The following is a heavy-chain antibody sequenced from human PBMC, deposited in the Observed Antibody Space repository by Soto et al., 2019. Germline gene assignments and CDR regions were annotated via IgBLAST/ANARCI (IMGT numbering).Heavy chain of an antibody. Sequence: SETLSLTCTVSGGSISSGDYYWSWIRQPPGKGLEWIGYIYYSGSTYYNPSLKSRVTISVDTSKNQFSLKLSSVTAADTAVYYCARVVTIFGVVFRSYGMDVWGQGTTVTVSS. D-gene: IGHD3-3*01. J-gene: IGHJ6*02. V-gene: IGHV4-30-4*01. CDR3: ARVVTIFGVVFRSYGMDV. CDR2: IYYSGST. CDR1: GGSISSGDYY.